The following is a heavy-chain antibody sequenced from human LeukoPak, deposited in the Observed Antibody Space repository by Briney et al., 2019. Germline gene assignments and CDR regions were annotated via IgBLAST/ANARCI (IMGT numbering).Heavy chain of an antibody. CDR3: AREDSSGFPLFDY. J-gene: IGHJ4*02. CDR2: IYYSGST. V-gene: IGHV4-59*12. Sequence: PSETLSLTCTVSGGSISSYYWSWIRQPPGKGLEWIGYIYYSGSTNYNPSLKSRVTISVDTSKNQFSLKLSSVTAADTAVYYCAREDSSGFPLFDYWGQGTLVTVSS. D-gene: IGHD3-22*01. CDR1: GGSISSYY.